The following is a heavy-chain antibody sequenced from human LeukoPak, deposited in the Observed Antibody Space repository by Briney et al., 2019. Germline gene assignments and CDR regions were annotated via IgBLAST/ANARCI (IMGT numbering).Heavy chain of an antibody. CDR2: IYYSGTT. D-gene: IGHD4-17*01. V-gene: IGHV4-59*01. Sequence: PSETLSLTCTVSGGSISYYYWSWIRQSPGKGLEWLGYIYYSGTTNYNPSLKSRVTISVDTSKNKFSLQLRSVTAADTAVYYCAREDPQTTVPEGMDVWGQGTTVTVSS. CDR1: GGSISYYY. CDR3: AREDPQTTVPEGMDV. J-gene: IGHJ6*02.